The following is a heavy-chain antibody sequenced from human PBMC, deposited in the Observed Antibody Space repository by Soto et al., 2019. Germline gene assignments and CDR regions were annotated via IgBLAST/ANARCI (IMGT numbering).Heavy chain of an antibody. V-gene: IGHV4-30-2*01. CDR2: IYHSGST. CDR1: GGSVSSGGYS. J-gene: IGHJ5*02. Sequence: QLQLQESGSGLVEPSQTLSLTCAVSGGSVSSGGYSWSWMRQPLGKGLEWIGYIYHSGSTYYNPYLKSRVTISVDRSKNQFSLKLSSVTAADTAVYYTATVPGPWGQGTLVTVSS. CDR3: ATVPGP. D-gene: IGHD3-10*01.